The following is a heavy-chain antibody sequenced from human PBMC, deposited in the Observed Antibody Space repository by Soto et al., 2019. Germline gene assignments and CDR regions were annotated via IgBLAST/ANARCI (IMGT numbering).Heavy chain of an antibody. Sequence: QVQLQQWGAGLLKPSETLSLTCAVYGGSFSGYYWTWIRQPPGKGLEWIGGINQSGSTNYNPSISSRVTISADTSKNQFSLNLSSVTAPDTAVYYCARLQEVVATVKTYYYGMDVWGQGTTVTVSS. CDR2: INQSGST. D-gene: IGHD5-12*01. CDR3: ARLQEVVATVKTYYYGMDV. CDR1: GGSFSGYY. V-gene: IGHV4-34*01. J-gene: IGHJ6*02.